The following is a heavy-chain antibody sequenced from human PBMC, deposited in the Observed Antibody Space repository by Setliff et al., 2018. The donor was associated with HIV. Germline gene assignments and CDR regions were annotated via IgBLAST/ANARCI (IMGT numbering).Heavy chain of an antibody. CDR1: GGSISSSNW. CDR3: AREIQFSATTYYYYYMDD. CDR2: IYHGGST. J-gene: IGHJ6*03. Sequence: SETLSLTCAVSGGSISSSNWWSWVRQPPEKGLEWIGEIYHGGSTNYNPSLKSRVTLSVDTSKNQFSLKVTSVTAADTAVYYCAREIQFSATTYYYYYMDDWGRGTTVTVSS. D-gene: IGHD5-18*01. V-gene: IGHV4-4*02.